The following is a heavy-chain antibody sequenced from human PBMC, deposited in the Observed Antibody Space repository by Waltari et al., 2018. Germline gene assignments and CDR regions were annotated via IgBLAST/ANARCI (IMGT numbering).Heavy chain of an antibody. CDR3: ARDALLWFRYGMDV. D-gene: IGHD3-10*01. V-gene: IGHV4-61*09. CDR1: GGSISSGSYY. Sequence: QVQLQESGPGLVKPSQTLSLTCTVSGGSISSGSYYWSWIRQPAGKGLEWIGYIYTSGSTNYNPSLKSRVTISVDTSKNQFSLKLSSVTAADTAVYYCARDALLWFRYGMDVWGQGNPGHRLL. J-gene: IGHJ6*02. CDR2: IYTSGST.